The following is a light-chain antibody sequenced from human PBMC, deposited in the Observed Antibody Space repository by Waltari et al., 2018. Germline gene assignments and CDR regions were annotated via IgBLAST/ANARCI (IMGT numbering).Light chain of an antibody. CDR2: WAS. CDR1: QSVLYNSNNKNY. V-gene: IGKV4-1*01. CDR3: QQYYRSPLT. Sequence: DIVMTQSPDSLVVSLGERATITCKSSQSVLYNSNNKNYLAWYQQRPGQPPKLLIYWASTRESGVPDRFSGSGSGTDFTLTISSLQAEDVAIYYCQQYYRSPLTFGPGTKVDIK. J-gene: IGKJ3*01.